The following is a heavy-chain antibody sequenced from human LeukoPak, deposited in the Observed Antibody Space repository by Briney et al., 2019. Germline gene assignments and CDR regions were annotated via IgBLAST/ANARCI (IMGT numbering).Heavy chain of an antibody. V-gene: IGHV4-39*07. J-gene: IGHJ4*02. CDR1: GGSISSSSYY. Sequence: PSETLSLTSTVSGGSISSSSYYWGWIRQPPGKGLEWIGSIYYSGSTYYNPSLKSRVTISVDKSKNQFSLRLSSVTAADTAVYYCASRIAASLPWGYWGQGTLVTVSS. CDR2: IYYSGST. CDR3: ASRIAASLPWGY. D-gene: IGHD6-13*01.